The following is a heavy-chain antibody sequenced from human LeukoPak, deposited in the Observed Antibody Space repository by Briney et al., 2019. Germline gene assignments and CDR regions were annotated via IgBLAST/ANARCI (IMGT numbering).Heavy chain of an antibody. D-gene: IGHD3-16*02. J-gene: IGHJ5*02. Sequence: GGSLRLSCAASGFTFSSYGMHWVRQAPGKGLEWVAVIWYDGSNKYYADSVKGRFTISRDNSKNTLYLQMNSLRAEDTAVYYCARGVLSPGNWFDPWGQGTLVTVSS. CDR3: ARGVLSPGNWFDP. CDR2: IWYDGSNK. V-gene: IGHV3-33*01. CDR1: GFTFSSYG.